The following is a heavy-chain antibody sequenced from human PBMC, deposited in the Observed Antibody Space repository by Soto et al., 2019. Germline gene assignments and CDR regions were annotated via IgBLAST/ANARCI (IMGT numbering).Heavy chain of an antibody. CDR1: GFTFSSYA. CDR3: AKPVYYDFLSGPSRLDY. D-gene: IGHD3-3*01. CDR2: ISGSGGST. V-gene: IGHV3-23*01. J-gene: IGHJ4*02. Sequence: EVQLLESGGGLVQPGGSLRLSCAASGFTFSSYAMSWVRQAPGKGLEWVSAISGSGGSTYYADSVKGRFTIPRDISKNTLFLQMNSLSAEDSAVYYGAKPVYYDFLSGPSRLDYWGLGTLVTVSS.